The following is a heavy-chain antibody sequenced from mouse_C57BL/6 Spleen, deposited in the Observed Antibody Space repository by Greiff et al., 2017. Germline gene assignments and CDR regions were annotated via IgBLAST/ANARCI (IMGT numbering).Heavy chain of an antibody. CDR2: INPGSGGT. D-gene: IGHD2-5*01. CDR3: ARRDSNPLDY. CDR1: GYAFTNYL. V-gene: IGHV1-54*01. Sequence: VQLQQSGAELVRPGTSVKVSCKASGYAFTNYLIEWVKQRPGQGLEWIGVINPGSGGTNYNEKFKGKATLTADKSSSTAYMQLSSLTSEDSAVYFCARRDSNPLDYWGQGTTLTVSS. J-gene: IGHJ2*01.